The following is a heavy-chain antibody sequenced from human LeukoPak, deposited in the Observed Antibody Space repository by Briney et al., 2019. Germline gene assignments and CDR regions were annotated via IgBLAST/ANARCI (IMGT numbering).Heavy chain of an antibody. CDR2: INANSGTT. CDR3: AKAYTSAWYGRFDY. D-gene: IGHD6-19*01. V-gene: IGHV3-23*01. CDR1: GFAFSFYA. Sequence: GGSLRLSCAASGFAFSFYAMSWLRQPPGKGLEWVSTINANSGTTSYAASVRGRFTISRDNSKNTLYLQVNTLRADDTATYYCAKAYTSAWYGRFDYWGQGTLVTVSS. J-gene: IGHJ4*02.